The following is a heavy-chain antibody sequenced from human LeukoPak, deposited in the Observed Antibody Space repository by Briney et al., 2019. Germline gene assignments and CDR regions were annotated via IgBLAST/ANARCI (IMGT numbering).Heavy chain of an antibody. J-gene: IGHJ4*02. D-gene: IGHD3-9*01. Sequence: PGGSLRLSCAASGFTFSSYAMHWVRQAPGKGLEWVAVISYDGSNKYYADSVKGRFTISRDNSKNTLYLQMNSLRAEDTAVYYCARPNLYYDILTQLDYWGQGTLVTVSS. CDR3: ARPNLYYDILTQLDY. CDR1: GFTFSSYA. V-gene: IGHV3-30-3*01. CDR2: ISYDGSNK.